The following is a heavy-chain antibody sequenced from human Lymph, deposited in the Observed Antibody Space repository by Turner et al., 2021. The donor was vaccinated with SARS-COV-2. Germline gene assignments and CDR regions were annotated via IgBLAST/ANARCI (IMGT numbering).Heavy chain of an antibody. CDR2: IYPGASDT. D-gene: IGHD1-26*01. CDR3: ARREGGGSLGHIDY. Sequence: EVQLVQSGAVVKKPGESLKISCRPSGSSFTPYWIGWVRQMPGKGQEWMGIIYPGASDTRYSPSFQGQVTISADKSISTAYLQWSSLKASDTAMYYGARREGGGSLGHIDYWGQGTLVTVSS. CDR1: GSSFTPYW. J-gene: IGHJ4*02. V-gene: IGHV5-51*01.